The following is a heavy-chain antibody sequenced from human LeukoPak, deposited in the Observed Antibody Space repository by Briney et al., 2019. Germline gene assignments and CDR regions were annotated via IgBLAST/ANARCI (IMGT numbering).Heavy chain of an antibody. CDR3: ASANYVGGLDY. D-gene: IGHD4/OR15-4a*01. Sequence: GGSLRLSCAASGFTFNIFSMNWVRQAPGKGLEWVSSISSSSSYIYYADSVKGRFTISRDNAKNSLYLQMNSLRAEDTAVYCCASANYVGGLDYWGQGTLVTVSS. CDR1: GFTFNIFS. J-gene: IGHJ4*02. V-gene: IGHV3-21*01. CDR2: ISSSSSYI.